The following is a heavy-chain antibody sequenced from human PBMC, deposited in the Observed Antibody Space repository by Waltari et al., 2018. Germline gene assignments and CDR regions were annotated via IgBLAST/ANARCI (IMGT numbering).Heavy chain of an antibody. D-gene: IGHD6-19*01. J-gene: IGHJ3*02. CDR3: VKAAVGTYAFDI. V-gene: IGHV3-64D*06. CDR2: LSSNGATP. Sequence: EVQLVESGGGLVQPGGSLRLSCSASGFPFIGYALHWVRQAPGKRLEYVSALSSNGATPYYADSVKGRFTISRDNAKNTLYLQMSSLRPEDTAVYYCVKAAVGTYAFDIWGQGTAVTVSS. CDR1: GFPFIGYA.